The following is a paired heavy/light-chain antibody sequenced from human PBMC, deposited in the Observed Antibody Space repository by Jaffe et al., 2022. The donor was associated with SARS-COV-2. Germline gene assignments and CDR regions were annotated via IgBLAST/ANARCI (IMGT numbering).Light chain of an antibody. V-gene: IGLV3-1*01. J-gene: IGLJ3*02. CDR3: QAWDSHTVV. CDR1: NLENKF. CDR2: QDT. Sequence: SYELTQSPSVSVSPGQTASITCSGDNLENKFASWYQQKPGQSPVLVIYQDTKRPSGIPERFSGSNSGNTATLTISGTQAMDEADYYCQAWDSHTVVFGGGTTLTVL.
Heavy chain of an antibody. CDR2: ISMDGNDK. Sequence: VQLVESGGGVVRPGKSLRLSCAASGFTFSNYAMYWVRQSPGKGLEWVAVISMDGNDKYYAESVEGRFTISRDNSNNTLFLQTSSLRTGDTAVYFCAKAVSVTLRTIAYYGMDVWGQGTAVTVSS. J-gene: IGHJ6*02. CDR3: AKAVSVTLRTIAYYGMDV. V-gene: IGHV3-30*18. CDR1: GFTFSNYA. D-gene: IGHD4-17*01.